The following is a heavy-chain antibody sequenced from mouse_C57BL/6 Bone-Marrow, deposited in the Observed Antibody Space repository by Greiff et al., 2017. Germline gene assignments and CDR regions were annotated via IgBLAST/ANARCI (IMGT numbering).Heavy chain of an antibody. D-gene: IGHD1-1*01. J-gene: IGHJ2*01. CDR2: ISTYYGDA. V-gene: IGHV1-67*01. CDR1: GYTFTDYA. CDR3: ARSITTVVARGDY. Sequence: QVQLQQSGPELVRPGVSVKISCKGSGYTFTDYAMHWVKQSHAKSLEWIGVISTYYGDASYNQKFKDKATMTVDTSSSTAYMELARLTSEDSAVYYCARSITTVVARGDYWGQGTTLTVSA.